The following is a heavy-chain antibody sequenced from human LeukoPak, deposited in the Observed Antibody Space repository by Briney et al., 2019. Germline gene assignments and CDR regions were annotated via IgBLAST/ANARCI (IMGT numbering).Heavy chain of an antibody. CDR2: INPNSGGT. CDR3: ARSEGYYYGSGSFFDY. CDR1: GYTFTGYY. Sequence: ASVKVSCKASGYTFTGYYMHWVRQAPGKGLEWMGWINPNSGGTNYAQKFQGRVTMTRDTSISTAYMELSRLRSDDTAVYYCARSEGYYYGSGSFFDYWGQGTLVTVSS. J-gene: IGHJ4*02. D-gene: IGHD3-10*01. V-gene: IGHV1-2*02.